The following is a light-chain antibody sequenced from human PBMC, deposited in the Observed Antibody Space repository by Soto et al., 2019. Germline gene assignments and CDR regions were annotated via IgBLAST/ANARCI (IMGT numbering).Light chain of an antibody. CDR2: GAS. CDR3: QQYDISFST. Sequence: EIVLTQSPGTLSLSPGERATLSCRASQRISSNSLAWYQQKPGQAPRVLIYGASSRATGIPDRFSGSGSGTDFTLTISRLEAEDFAVYYCQQYDISFSTFGQGTKVDIK. J-gene: IGKJ1*01. CDR1: QRISSNS. V-gene: IGKV3-20*01.